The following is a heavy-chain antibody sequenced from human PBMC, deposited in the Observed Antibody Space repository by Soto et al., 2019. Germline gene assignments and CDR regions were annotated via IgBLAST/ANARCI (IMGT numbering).Heavy chain of an antibody. CDR2: INHSGST. Sequence: PSETLSLTCAVYGGSFSGYYWIWIRRSPGKGLEWIGEINHSGSTNYNPSLKSRVIISVDTSKNQFSLKLSSVTAADTAVYYCARSEDYDSSGYSEFDYWGQGTLVTVSS. V-gene: IGHV4-34*01. D-gene: IGHD3-22*01. CDR1: GGSFSGYY. CDR3: ARSEDYDSSGYSEFDY. J-gene: IGHJ4*02.